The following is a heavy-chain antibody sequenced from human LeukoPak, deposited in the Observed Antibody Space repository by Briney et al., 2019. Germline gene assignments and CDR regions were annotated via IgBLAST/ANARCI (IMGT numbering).Heavy chain of an antibody. CDR1: SYSITTNHY. CDR3: ARGGQWLPFDY. Sequence: SETLSLTCAVSSYSITTNHYWGWIRKPPGTGLQWIGNIYHSGITYYNPSLKSRVTMSVDTSKNQFSLKLTSVTAADTAVYYCARGGQWLPFDYWGQGTLVTVSS. D-gene: IGHD6-19*01. V-gene: IGHV4-38-2*01. CDR2: IYHSGIT. J-gene: IGHJ4*02.